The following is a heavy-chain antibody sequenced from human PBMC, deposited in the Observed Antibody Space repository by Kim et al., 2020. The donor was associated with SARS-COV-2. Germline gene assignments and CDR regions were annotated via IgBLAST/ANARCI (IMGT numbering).Heavy chain of an antibody. CDR3: AKRGYEGNDW. CDR2: K. Sequence: KYYADSMKGRFTISRDSSRNTVYLQMSSLGTEDTAVYYCAKRGYEGNDWWGQGTLVTVSS. V-gene: IGHV3-30*02. D-gene: IGHD3-16*01. J-gene: IGHJ4*02.